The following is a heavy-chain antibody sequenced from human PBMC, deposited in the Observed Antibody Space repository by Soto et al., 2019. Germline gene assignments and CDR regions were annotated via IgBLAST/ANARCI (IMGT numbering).Heavy chain of an antibody. CDR2: IYYSGST. CDR1: GGSISSYY. Sequence: SETLSLTCTVSGGSISSYYWSWIRQPPGKGLEWIGYIYYSGSTNYNPSLKSRVTISVDTSKNQFSLKLSSVTAADTAVYYCARETTVTTLYYYYYYMDVWGKGTTVTVSS. J-gene: IGHJ6*03. D-gene: IGHD4-17*01. V-gene: IGHV4-59*01. CDR3: ARETTVTTLYYYYYYMDV.